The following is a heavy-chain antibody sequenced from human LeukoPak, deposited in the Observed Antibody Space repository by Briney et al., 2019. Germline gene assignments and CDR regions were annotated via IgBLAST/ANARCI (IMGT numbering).Heavy chain of an antibody. CDR2: IYPSGST. V-gene: IGHV4-4*07. D-gene: IGHD2-15*01. CDR1: GGSISSYS. J-gene: IGHJ3*02. Sequence: SETLSLTCTVSGGSISSYSWSWIRQPAGKGLEWIGRIYPSGSTYYSPSLKSRVTMSVDTSKNQFSLKLSSVTAADTAVYYCSRDRIDDAFDIWGQGTMVTVSS. CDR3: SRDRIDDAFDI.